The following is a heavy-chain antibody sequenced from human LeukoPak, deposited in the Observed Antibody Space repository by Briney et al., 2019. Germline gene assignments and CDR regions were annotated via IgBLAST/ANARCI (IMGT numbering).Heavy chain of an antibody. V-gene: IGHV3-23*01. J-gene: IGHJ3*02. CDR1: GFAFGSEA. D-gene: IGHD3-10*01. CDR3: ARDPGFGADLHFDI. CDR2: ISGSGGST. Sequence: HPGGSLRLSCTVSGFAFGSEAMSWVRQAPGRGLEWVSAISGSGGSTYYADSVKGRFTISRDNSKNTLYLQMNSLRAEDTAVYYCARDPGFGADLHFDIWGQGTMVTVSS.